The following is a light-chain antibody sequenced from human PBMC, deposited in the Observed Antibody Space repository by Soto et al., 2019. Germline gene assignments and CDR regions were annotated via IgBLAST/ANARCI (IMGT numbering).Light chain of an antibody. V-gene: IGKV1-39*01. CDR2: AAS. J-gene: IGKJ4*01. Sequence: DIQLTQSPSSLSASVGDRVTITCRASQTISNYLNWYQQKPGKAPKVLISAASSLQSGVPSRFSGSGSGTDFTLTISSLQREDFATYYCQQSYTITPLTFGGGTKVEIK. CDR1: QTISNY. CDR3: QQSYTITPLT.